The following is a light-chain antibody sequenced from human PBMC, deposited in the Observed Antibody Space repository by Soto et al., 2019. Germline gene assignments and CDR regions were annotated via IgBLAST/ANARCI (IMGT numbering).Light chain of an antibody. J-gene: IGKJ1*01. V-gene: IGKV3-20*01. CDR1: QSVSNNY. CDR3: QQYGSSAT. Sequence: EIVLTQSPDTRSLSRLGRATLAFRASQSVSNNYLAWYQQKPGQAPRLLIYGASNRATGIPDRFSGSGSGTDFTLTSSRLETEDCAVYYCQQYGSSATFGQGSKVDIK. CDR2: GAS.